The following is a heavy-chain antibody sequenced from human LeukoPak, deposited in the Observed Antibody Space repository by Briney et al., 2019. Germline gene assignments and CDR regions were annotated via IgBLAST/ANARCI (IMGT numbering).Heavy chain of an antibody. Sequence: SETLSLTCTDPGGSISSDYGSSIRQPPGKGLWWRCYVYFSGGTAHNPPLTCRVAISADKSTNKFSRKLSSAAAAATTLYYCTSASFSGSNSKTGGFDYWGQGTLVTVSS. V-gene: IGHV4-59*01. D-gene: IGHD1-26*01. CDR2: VYFSGGT. J-gene: IGHJ4*02. CDR3: TSASFSGSNSKTGGFDY. CDR1: GGSISSDY.